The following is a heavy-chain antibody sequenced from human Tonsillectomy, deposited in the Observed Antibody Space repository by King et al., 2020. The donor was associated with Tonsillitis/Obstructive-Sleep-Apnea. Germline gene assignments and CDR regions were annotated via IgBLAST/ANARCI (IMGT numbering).Heavy chain of an antibody. V-gene: IGHV3-74*01. Sequence: VQLVESGGGLVQPGGSLRLSCAASGFTFSSYWMHWVRQAPGKGLVWVSRINSDGSSTSYADSVKGRFTISRDNAKNTLYLQMNSLRAEDTAVYYCALLPPVRFWSRYYPYYYYYVDVWGKGTTVTVSS. J-gene: IGHJ6*03. D-gene: IGHD3-3*01. CDR2: INSDGSST. CDR1: GFTFSSYW. CDR3: ALLPPVRFWSRYYPYYYYYVDV.